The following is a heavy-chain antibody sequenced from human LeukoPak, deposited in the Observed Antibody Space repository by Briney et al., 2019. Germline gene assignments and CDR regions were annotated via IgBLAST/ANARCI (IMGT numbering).Heavy chain of an antibody. J-gene: IGHJ4*02. D-gene: IGHD3-22*01. CDR1: GGSISSSNW. CDR2: IYHSGST. CDR3: ARGMSDWGTMIVALDY. Sequence: SETLSLTCAVSGGSISSSNWWSWVRQPPGKGLEWIGEIYHSGSTNYNPSLKSRVTISVDKSKNQFSLKLSSVTAADTAVYYCARGMSDWGTMIVALDYWGQGTLVTVSS. V-gene: IGHV4-4*02.